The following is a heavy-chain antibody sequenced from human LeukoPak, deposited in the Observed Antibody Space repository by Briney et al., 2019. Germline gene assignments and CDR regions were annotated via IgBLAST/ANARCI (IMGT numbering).Heavy chain of an antibody. CDR1: GGSISSSRYY. D-gene: IGHD4-17*01. CDR3: ARHGRPTVTRYYSWFDP. J-gene: IGHJ5*02. Sequence: SETLSLTCTVPGGSISSSRYYWGWIRQPPGKGLEWIGRIYYSGSTYYNPSLKSRVTISVDTSKNQFFLKLSSVTAADTAVYYCARHGRPTVTRYYSWFDPWGQGTLVTVSS. CDR2: IYYSGST. V-gene: IGHV4-39*01.